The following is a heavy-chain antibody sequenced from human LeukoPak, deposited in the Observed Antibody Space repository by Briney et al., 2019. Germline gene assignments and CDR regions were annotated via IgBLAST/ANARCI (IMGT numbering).Heavy chain of an antibody. J-gene: IGHJ6*03. D-gene: IGHD2-2*01. CDR3: ARPLVVPAARENYYYYMDV. V-gene: IGHV4-39*01. CDR2: IYYSGST. Sequence: PSETLSLTCTVSGGSISSSSYYWGWIRQPPGKGLEWIGSIYYSGSTYYNPSLKSRVTISVDTSKNQFSLKLSSVTAADTAVYYCARPLVVPAARENYYYYMDVWGKGTTVTVSS. CDR1: GGSISSSSYY.